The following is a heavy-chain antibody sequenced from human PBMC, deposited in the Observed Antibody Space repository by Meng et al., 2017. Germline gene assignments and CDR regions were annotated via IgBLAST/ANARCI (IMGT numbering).Heavy chain of an antibody. D-gene: IGHD6-13*01. J-gene: IGHJ4*02. CDR3: DRSSSRRPHDY. Sequence: QVQLQQWGAGLLKPSETLSLTCAVYGGSFSGYSWSWIRQPPGKGLEWIGEINHSGSTNYNPSLKSRVTISVDTSKNQFSLKLSSVTAADTAVYYCDRSSSRRPHDYWGQGTLVTVSS. V-gene: IGHV4-34*01. CDR1: GGSFSGYS. CDR2: INHSGST.